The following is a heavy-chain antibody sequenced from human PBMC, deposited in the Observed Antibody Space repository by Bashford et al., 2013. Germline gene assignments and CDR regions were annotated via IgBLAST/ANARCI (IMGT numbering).Heavy chain of an antibody. D-gene: IGHD2-15*01. Sequence: WVRQMPGKGLEWVGRIRSKTNNYATAYAASLKGRFTMSRDDSKNTAYLQMNSLKTEDMVVVVAGGVASMVVWGQGTTVTVSS. V-gene: IGHV3-73*01. J-gene: IGHJ6*02. CDR3: GGVASMVV. CDR2: IRSKTNNYAT.